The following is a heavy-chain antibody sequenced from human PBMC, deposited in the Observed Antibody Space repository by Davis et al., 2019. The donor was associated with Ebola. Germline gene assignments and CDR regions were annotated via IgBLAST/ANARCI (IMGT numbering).Heavy chain of an antibody. CDR3: ARGGWYWAGYFQH. D-gene: IGHD6-19*01. Sequence: MPGGSLRLSCAVYGGSFSGYYWSWIRQPPGKGLEWIGEINHSGSTNYNPSLKSRVTISVDTSKNQFSLKLSSVTAADTAVYYCARGGWYWAGYFQHWGQGTLVTVSS. J-gene: IGHJ1*01. CDR1: GGSFSGYY. CDR2: INHSGST. V-gene: IGHV4-34*01.